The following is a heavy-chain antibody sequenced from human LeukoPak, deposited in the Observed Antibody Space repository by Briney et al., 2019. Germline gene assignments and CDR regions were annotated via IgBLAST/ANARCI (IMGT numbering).Heavy chain of an antibody. CDR3: ARDDQGYCSGGSCHRAFDI. CDR1: GFTFSSYG. V-gene: IGHV3-30*02. CDR2: KRYDGSNK. J-gene: IGHJ3*02. Sequence: GGSLRLSCAASGFTFSSYGMHWVRQAPGKGLEWVAFKRYDGSNKYYADSVKGRFTISRDNSKNTLYLQMNSLRAEDTAVYYCARDDQGYCSGGSCHRAFDIWGQGTMVTVSS. D-gene: IGHD2-15*01.